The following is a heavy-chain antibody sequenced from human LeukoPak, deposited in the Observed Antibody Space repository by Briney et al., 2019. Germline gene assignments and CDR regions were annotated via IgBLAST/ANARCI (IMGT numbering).Heavy chain of an antibody. CDR2: IYHSGST. Sequence: SETLSLTCTVSGGSISSGGYYWSWIRQPPGKGLEWIGHIYHSGSTYYNPSLKSRVTISVDRSKNQFSLKLSSVTAADTAVYYCAKDPKWELWLWDAFDIWGQGTMVTVSS. J-gene: IGHJ3*02. D-gene: IGHD1-26*01. V-gene: IGHV4-30-2*01. CDR3: AKDPKWELWLWDAFDI. CDR1: GGSISSGGYY.